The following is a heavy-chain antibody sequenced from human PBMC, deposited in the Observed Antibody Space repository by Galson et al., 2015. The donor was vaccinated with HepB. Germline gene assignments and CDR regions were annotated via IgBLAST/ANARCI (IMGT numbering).Heavy chain of an antibody. Sequence: SLRLSCAASGFTFSNAWMNWVRQAPGKGLEWVGRIKSKTDGGTTDYAAPVKGRFTISRDDSKNTLYLQMNSLKTEDTAVYYCTTEYYDFWSGYYPSIDYWGQGTLVTVSS. CDR3: TTEYYDFWSGYYPSIDY. CDR1: GFTFSNAW. D-gene: IGHD3-3*01. J-gene: IGHJ4*02. V-gene: IGHV3-15*07. CDR2: IKSKTDGGTT.